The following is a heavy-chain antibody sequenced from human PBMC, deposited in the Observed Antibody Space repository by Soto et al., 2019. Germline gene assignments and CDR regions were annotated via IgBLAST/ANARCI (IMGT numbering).Heavy chain of an antibody. CDR2: IRKKTNSYTT. V-gene: IGHV3-72*01. J-gene: IGHJ4*02. CDR1: GLTFSDRY. Sequence: GGSLRLSCAASGLTFSDRYMDWVRQAPGKGLEWVGRIRKKTNSYTTEYAASVKGRFIISRGDSTNSLYLQMSSLKTEDTAVYYCTTVTTVDYYFDYWGQGTLVTVSS. D-gene: IGHD4-17*01. CDR3: TTVTTVDYYFDY.